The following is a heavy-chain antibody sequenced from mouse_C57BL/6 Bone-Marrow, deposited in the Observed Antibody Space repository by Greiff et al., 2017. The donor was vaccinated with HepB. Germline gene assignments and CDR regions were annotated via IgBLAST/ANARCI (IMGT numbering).Heavy chain of an antibody. CDR3: ANGNYFDY. J-gene: IGHJ2*01. V-gene: IGHV5-9*01. D-gene: IGHD2-1*01. Sequence: EVQGVESGGGLVKPGGSLKLSCAASGFTFSSYTMSWVRQTPEKRLEWVATISGGGGNTYYPDSVKGRFTISRDNAKNTLYLQMSSLRSEDTALYYCANGNYFDYWGQGTTLTVSS. CDR2: ISGGGGNT. CDR1: GFTFSSYT.